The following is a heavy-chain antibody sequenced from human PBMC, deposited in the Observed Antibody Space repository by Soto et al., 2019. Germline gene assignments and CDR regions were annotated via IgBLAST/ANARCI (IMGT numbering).Heavy chain of an antibody. CDR1: GYTFTSYD. V-gene: IGHV1-8*01. CDR3: ARRGYSSSLYYYYYYGMDV. Sequence: QVQLVQSGAEVKKPGASVKVSCKASGYTFTSYDINWVRQATGQGLEWMGWMNPNSGNTGYAQKFQGRVTMTRNTSISTAYLELSSLRSAHTAVYYCARRGYSSSLYYYYYYGMDVWGQVTTVTVSS. J-gene: IGHJ6*02. D-gene: IGHD6-13*01. CDR2: MNPNSGNT.